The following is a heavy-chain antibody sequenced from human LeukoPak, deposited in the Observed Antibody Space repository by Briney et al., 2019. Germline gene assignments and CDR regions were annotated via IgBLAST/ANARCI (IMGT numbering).Heavy chain of an antibody. CDR3: ARDGGYCDSSGLSGFDY. D-gene: IGHD3-22*01. J-gene: IGHJ4*02. V-gene: IGHV3-30*04. CDR2: ISYDGSNK. Sequence: GGSLRLSCAASGFTFSSYAMHWVRQAPGKGLEWVAVISYDGSNKYYADSVKGRFTISRDNSKNTLYLQMNSLRAEDTAVYYCARDGGYCDSSGLSGFDYWGQGTLVTVSS. CDR1: GFTFSSYA.